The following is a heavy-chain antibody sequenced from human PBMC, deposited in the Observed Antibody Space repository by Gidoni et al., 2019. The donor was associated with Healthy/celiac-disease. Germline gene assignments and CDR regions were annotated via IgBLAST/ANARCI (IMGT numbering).Heavy chain of an antibody. CDR1: GGSISSSRYY. D-gene: IGHD3-22*01. V-gene: IGHV4-39*01. J-gene: IGHJ4*02. CDR2: IYYSGST. Sequence: QLQLQESGPGLVKPSETLSLTCTVSGGSISSSRYYWGWIRQPPGKGLEWIGSIYYSGSTYYNPSLKSRVTISVDTSKNQFSLKLSSVTAADTAVYYCARRGYYYDSSGYRGEYYFDYWGQGTLVTVSS. CDR3: ARRGYYYDSSGYRGEYYFDY.